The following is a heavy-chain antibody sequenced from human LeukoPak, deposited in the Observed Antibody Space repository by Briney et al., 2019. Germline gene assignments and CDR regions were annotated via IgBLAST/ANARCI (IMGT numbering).Heavy chain of an antibody. J-gene: IGHJ4*02. CDR3: ARPAQVGMSVYSDY. Sequence: PGESLKISCKGSGYSFTNYWIGWVRQMPGKGLEWMGIIYPGDSGTRYSPSFQGQVTISADKSISTAYLQWSGLKASDTAMYYCARPAQVGMSVYSDYWGQGTLVTVSS. V-gene: IGHV5-51*01. D-gene: IGHD1-26*01. CDR2: IYPGDSGT. CDR1: GYSFTNYW.